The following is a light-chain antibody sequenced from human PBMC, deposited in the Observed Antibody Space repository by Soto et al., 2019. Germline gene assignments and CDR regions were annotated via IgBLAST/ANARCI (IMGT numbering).Light chain of an antibody. Sequence: EIVLTQSPGTLSLSPGERATLSCRASQYVSTTFFAWYQQKPGQAPRLLIYGASNRATGIPDRFSGSGSETDFTLTISGLEPEDFAVYYCQNYGNSPWTFGQGTKVDIK. CDR2: GAS. J-gene: IGKJ1*01. V-gene: IGKV3-20*01. CDR1: QYVSTTF. CDR3: QNYGNSPWT.